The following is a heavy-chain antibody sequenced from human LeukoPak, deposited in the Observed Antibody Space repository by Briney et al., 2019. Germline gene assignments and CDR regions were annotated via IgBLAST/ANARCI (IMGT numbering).Heavy chain of an antibody. CDR1: GGSISSGGYY. V-gene: IGHV4-31*03. D-gene: IGHD4-17*01. CDR2: IYYSGST. J-gene: IGHJ4*02. Sequence: SETLSLTCTVSGGSISSGGYYWSWIRQHPGKGLEWIGYIYYSGSTYYNPSLKSRVTISVDTSKNQFSLKLSSVTAADTAVYYCARGGYGDYLDYWGQGTLVTVSS. CDR3: ARGGYGDYLDY.